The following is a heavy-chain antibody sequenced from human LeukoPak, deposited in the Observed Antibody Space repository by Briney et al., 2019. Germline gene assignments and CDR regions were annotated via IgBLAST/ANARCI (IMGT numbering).Heavy chain of an antibody. Sequence: PGGSLRLSGAASGFTFSSYWMHWVRQAPGKGLVWVSRINSDGSSTNYAESVKGRFTISRDNAKNTLYLQVKSLRAEDTAVYYCARGPSGWGSLDSWGQGTLVTVSS. CDR3: ARGPSGWGSLDS. V-gene: IGHV3-74*01. CDR2: INSDGSST. J-gene: IGHJ4*02. CDR1: GFTFSSYW. D-gene: IGHD3-16*01.